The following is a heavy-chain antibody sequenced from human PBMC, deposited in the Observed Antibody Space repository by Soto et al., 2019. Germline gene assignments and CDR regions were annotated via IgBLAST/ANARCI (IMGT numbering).Heavy chain of an antibody. CDR3: AKDWGGGYSGYDPDYFDY. CDR1: GFTFSSYG. V-gene: IGHV3-30*18. Sequence: QVQLVESGGGVVQPGRSLRLSCAASGFTFSSYGMHWVRQAPGKGLEWVAVISYDGSNKYYADSVKGRFTISRDNSKNTXXLQMNSLRAEDTAVYYCAKDWGGGYSGYDPDYFDYWGQGTLVTVSS. J-gene: IGHJ4*02. CDR2: ISYDGSNK. D-gene: IGHD5-12*01.